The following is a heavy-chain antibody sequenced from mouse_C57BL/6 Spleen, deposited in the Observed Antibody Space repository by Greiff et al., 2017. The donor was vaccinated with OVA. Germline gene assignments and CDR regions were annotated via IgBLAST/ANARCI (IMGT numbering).Heavy chain of an antibody. V-gene: IGHV1-82*01. CDR2: IYPGDGDT. J-gene: IGHJ4*01. CDR1: GYAFSSSW. D-gene: IGHD1-1*01. CDR3: VSYYGSRRAMDY. Sequence: QVQLKESGPELVKPGASVKISCKASGYAFSSSWMNWVKQRPGKGLEWIGRIYPGDGDTNYNGKFKGKATLTADKSSSTAYMQLSSLTSEDSAVYFCVSYYGSRRAMDYWGQGTSVTVSS.